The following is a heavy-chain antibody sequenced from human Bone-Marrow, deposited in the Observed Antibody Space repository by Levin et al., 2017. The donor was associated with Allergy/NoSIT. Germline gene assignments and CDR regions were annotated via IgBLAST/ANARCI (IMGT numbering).Heavy chain of an antibody. V-gene: IGHV3-9*01. J-gene: IGHJ4*02. Sequence: RTGGSLRLSCAASGFNFDGYAMHWVRQAPGKSLEWVSGISLNSGSRGYADSVKGRFTISRDNAGTSLYLQMNSLRTEDTALYFCGKDWAPEYHYDSSGAFNFWGQGTLVTVSS. D-gene: IGHD3-9*01. CDR3: GKDWAPEYHYDSSGAFNF. CDR1: GFNFDGYA. CDR2: ISLNSGSR.